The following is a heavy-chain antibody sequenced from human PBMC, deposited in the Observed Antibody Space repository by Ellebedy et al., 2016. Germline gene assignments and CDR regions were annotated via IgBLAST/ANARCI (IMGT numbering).Heavy chain of an antibody. CDR2: INPNSGGT. CDR1: GGTFSSYA. D-gene: IGHD6-13*01. J-gene: IGHJ4*02. CDR3: ARAAGGIAAAGEWFDY. V-gene: IGHV1-2*02. Sequence: ASVKVSXXASGGTFSSYAISWVRQAPGQGLEWMGWINPNSGGTNYAQKFQGRVTMTRDTSISTAYMELSRLRSDDTAVYYCARAAGGIAAAGEWFDYWGQGTLVTVSS.